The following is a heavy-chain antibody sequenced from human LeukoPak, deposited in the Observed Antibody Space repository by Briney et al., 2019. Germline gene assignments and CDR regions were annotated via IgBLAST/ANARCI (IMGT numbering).Heavy chain of an antibody. Sequence: GGSLRLSCAASGFTFSSYAMSWVRQAPGKGLEWVSAISGSGGSTYCADSVKGRFTISRDNSKNTLYLQMNSLRAEDTAVYYCAKDHKQLVRLIAPHDYWGQGTLVTVSS. V-gene: IGHV3-23*01. CDR3: AKDHKQLVRLIAPHDY. D-gene: IGHD6-6*01. J-gene: IGHJ4*02. CDR2: ISGSGGST. CDR1: GFTFSSYA.